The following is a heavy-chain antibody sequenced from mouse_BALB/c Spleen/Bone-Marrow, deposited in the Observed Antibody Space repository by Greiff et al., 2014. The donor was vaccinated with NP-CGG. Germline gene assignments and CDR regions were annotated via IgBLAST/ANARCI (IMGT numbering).Heavy chain of an antibody. CDR1: GYTFSSYW. D-gene: IGHD2-3*01. V-gene: IGHV1-9*01. Sequence: ESGAELMKPGASVKISCKATGYTFSSYWIEWVKQRPGHGLEWIGEILPGSGSTNYNEKFKGKATFTADTSSNTAYMQLSSLTSEDSAVYYCARSDGYYYAMDYWGQGTSVTVSS. CDR2: ILPGSGST. J-gene: IGHJ4*01. CDR3: ARSDGYYYAMDY.